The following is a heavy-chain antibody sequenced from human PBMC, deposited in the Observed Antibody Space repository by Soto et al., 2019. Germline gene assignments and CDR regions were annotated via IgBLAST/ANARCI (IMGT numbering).Heavy chain of an antibody. D-gene: IGHD3-3*01. V-gene: IGHV3-23*01. Sequence: GGSLRLSCAASGFTFSSYAMSWVRQAPGKGLEWVSAISGSGGSTYYADSVKGRFTISRDNSKNTLYLQMNSLRAEDTAVYYCAKDYWSIFGVATIGSPINWFDPWGQGTLVTVSS. J-gene: IGHJ5*02. CDR1: GFTFSSYA. CDR3: AKDYWSIFGVATIGSPINWFDP. CDR2: ISGSGGST.